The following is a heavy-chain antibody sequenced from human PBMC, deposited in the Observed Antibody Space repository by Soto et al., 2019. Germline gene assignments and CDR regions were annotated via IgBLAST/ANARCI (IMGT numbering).Heavy chain of an antibody. D-gene: IGHD1-26*01. V-gene: IGHV4-30-4*01. CDR3: ARWLGYCRPLDH. CDR1: GGSISRDDYY. J-gene: IGHJ4*02. CDR2: MYYSGST. Sequence: QVQLQESGPGLVKPSQTLSLTCTVSGGSISRDDYYWSLIRQPPGKGLEWIGYMYYSGSTYYNPSLQSRVTISVDTSKNQFSLKLSSVTAADTAVYYCARWLGYCRPLDHWGQRTLVTVSS.